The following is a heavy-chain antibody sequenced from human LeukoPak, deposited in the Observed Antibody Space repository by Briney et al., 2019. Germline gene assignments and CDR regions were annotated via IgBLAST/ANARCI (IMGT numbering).Heavy chain of an antibody. CDR2: INPNSGGT. CDR1: GYTFTSYG. V-gene: IGHV1-2*02. J-gene: IGHJ4*02. CDR3: ARDLVVPGIAARYYFDY. D-gene: IGHD6-13*01. Sequence: ASVKVSCKASGYTFTSYGISWVRQAPGQGLEWMGWINPNSGGTNYAQKFQGRVTMTRDTSISTAYMELSRLRSDDTAVYYCARDLVVPGIAARYYFDYWGQGTLVTVSS.